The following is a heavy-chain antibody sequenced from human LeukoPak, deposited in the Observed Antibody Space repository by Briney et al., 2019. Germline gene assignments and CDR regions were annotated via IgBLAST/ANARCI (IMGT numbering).Heavy chain of an antibody. Sequence: PGGSLRLSCAASGFTFSDYYMSWIRQAPGKGLEWVSYISSSSSYTNYADSVQGRFTISRDNAKNSLYLQMNSPRAEDTAVYYCARERGRYFDYWGQGTLVTVSS. J-gene: IGHJ4*02. D-gene: IGHD1-14*01. CDR1: GFTFSDYY. CDR2: ISSSSSYT. V-gene: IGHV3-11*05. CDR3: ARERGRYFDY.